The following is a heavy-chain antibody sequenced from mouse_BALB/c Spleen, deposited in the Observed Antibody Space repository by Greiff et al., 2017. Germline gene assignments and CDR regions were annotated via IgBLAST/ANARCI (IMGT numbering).Heavy chain of an antibody. CDR3: ARALYYYAMDY. J-gene: IGHJ4*01. V-gene: IGHV2-9*02. CDR1: GFSLTSYG. Sequence: QVQLKQSGPGLVAPSQSLSITCTVSGFSLTSYGVHWVRQPPGKGLEWLGVIWAGGSTNYNSALMSRLSISKDNSKSQVFLKMNSLQTDDTAMYYCARALYYYAMDYWGQGTSVTVSS. CDR2: IWAGGST. D-gene: IGHD6-5*01.